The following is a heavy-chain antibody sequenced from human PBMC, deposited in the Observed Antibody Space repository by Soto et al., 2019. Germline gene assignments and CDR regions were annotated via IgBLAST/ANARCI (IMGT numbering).Heavy chain of an antibody. CDR3: GKGTWGAFDI. CDR1: GFTFSSNA. CDR2: ITSGSGGGT. D-gene: IGHD7-27*01. V-gene: IGHV3-23*01. Sequence: EVQLLESGGGLVQPGGSLRLSCVASGFTFSSNAMSWVRQAPGKGLEWVSHITSGSGGGTYYADSVKGRFTISRDNAKNTLYREMNSLSVEDTAVYYCGKGTWGAFDIWGHGTLVTVSS. J-gene: IGHJ3*02.